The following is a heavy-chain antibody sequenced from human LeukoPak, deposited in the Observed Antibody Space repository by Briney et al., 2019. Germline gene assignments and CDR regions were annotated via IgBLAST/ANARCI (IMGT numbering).Heavy chain of an antibody. Sequence: KSSETLSLTCSVSGGSISSHFWTWIRQPPGKGLEWIGYVYYSGNTNYNPSLRSRVTISIDTSKNQFSLNLKSVTAADTAIYYCAREGLAARRGAFDIWGQGTVVSVSS. CDR2: VYYSGNT. CDR1: GGSISSHF. J-gene: IGHJ3*02. CDR3: AREGLAARRGAFDI. V-gene: IGHV4-59*11. D-gene: IGHD6-6*01.